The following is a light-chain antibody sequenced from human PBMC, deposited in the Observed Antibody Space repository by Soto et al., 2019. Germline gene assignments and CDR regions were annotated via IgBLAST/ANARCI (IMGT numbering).Light chain of an antibody. J-gene: IGKJ2*01. Sequence: EIVLTQSPGILSLSPGEKATLSCRASQSVSSSYLAWYQQKPGQAPRLLIYGASNGATGIPGRFSGSGSGSGTDFTLTISRLXXXXXAVYYCQQYGSSPYTFRQGTKLQIK. V-gene: IGKV3-20*01. CDR1: QSVSSSY. CDR2: GAS. CDR3: QQYGSSPYT.